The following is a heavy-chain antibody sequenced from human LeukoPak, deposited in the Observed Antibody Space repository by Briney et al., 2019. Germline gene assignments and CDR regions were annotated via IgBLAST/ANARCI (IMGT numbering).Heavy chain of an antibody. V-gene: IGHV4-30-4*01. CDR3: ARQYYYDSMIDP. J-gene: IGHJ5*02. Sequence: PSETLSLTCTVSGGSISSGDYYWSCIRQPPGKGLEWNAYMYYSGSTYYNPSLKSIVTMSADTSKNQLSIKLSSVTAADTAVYYGARQYYYDSMIDPWGQGILVTVSS. D-gene: IGHD3-22*01. CDR2: MYYSGST. CDR1: GGSISSGDYY.